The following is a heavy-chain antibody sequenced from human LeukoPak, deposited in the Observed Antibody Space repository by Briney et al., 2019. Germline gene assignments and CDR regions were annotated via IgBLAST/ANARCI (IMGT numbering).Heavy chain of an antibody. J-gene: IGHJ5*02. CDR2: IYPGDSDT. D-gene: IGHD6-19*01. CDR1: GYSFTSYW. V-gene: IGHV5-51*01. CDR3: ARPVFVGSSGGWFDP. Sequence: GESLKISCKGSGYSFTSYWIGWVRQVPGKGLEWMGIIYPGDSDTRYSPSFQGQVTISADKPISTAYLQWSSLKASDTAMYYCARPVFVGSSGGWFDPWGQGTLVTVSS.